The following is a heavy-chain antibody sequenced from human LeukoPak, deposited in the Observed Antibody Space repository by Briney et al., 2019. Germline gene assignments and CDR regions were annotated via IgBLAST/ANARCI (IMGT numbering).Heavy chain of an antibody. CDR1: GFNFSSYW. CDR3: ARGPTTTGRGDDYYYDSSGYYPY. CDR2: ISSSSSYI. V-gene: IGHV3-21*01. Sequence: GGSLRLSCAASGFNFSSYWMHWVRQAPGKGLEWVSSISSSSSYIYYADSVKGRFTISRDNAKNTLYLQMNSLRAEDTAVYYCARGPTTTGRGDDYYYDSSGYYPYWGQGTLVTVSS. D-gene: IGHD3-22*01. J-gene: IGHJ4*02.